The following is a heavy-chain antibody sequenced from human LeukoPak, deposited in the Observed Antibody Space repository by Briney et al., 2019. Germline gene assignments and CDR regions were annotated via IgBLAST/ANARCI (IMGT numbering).Heavy chain of an antibody. D-gene: IGHD2-2*01. V-gene: IGHV4-61*01. Sequence: SETLSLTRTVSGGSVSSGSYYWSWIRQPPGKGLEWIGYIYYTGSTNYNSSLKSRVTISVDTSKNQFSLKLSSVTAADTAVYYCARAFCSSTNCYLPYWGQGALVTVSS. CDR2: IYYTGST. CDR3: ARAFCSSTNCYLPY. CDR1: GGSVSSGSYY. J-gene: IGHJ4*02.